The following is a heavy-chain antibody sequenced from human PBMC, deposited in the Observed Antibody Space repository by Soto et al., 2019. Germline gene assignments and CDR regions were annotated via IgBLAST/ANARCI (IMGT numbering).Heavy chain of an antibody. CDR2: ISYDGSNK. CDR1: GFTFSSYA. J-gene: IGHJ4*02. CDR3: ASFPPPRELVPNYFDY. D-gene: IGHD3-10*01. V-gene: IGHV3-30-3*01. Sequence: GGSLRLSCAASGFTFSSYAMHWVRQAPGKGLEWVAVISYDGSNKYYADSVKGRFTISRDNSKNTLYLQMNSLRAEDTAVYYCASFPPPRELVPNYFDYWGQGTLVTVSS.